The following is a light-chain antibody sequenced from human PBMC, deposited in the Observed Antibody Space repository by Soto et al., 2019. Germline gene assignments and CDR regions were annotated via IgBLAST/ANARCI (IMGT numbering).Light chain of an antibody. Sequence: QSALTQPASVSGSPGQSITISCTRSSTDFENYNLVSWYQHCPDKAPKLIIYEGTKRPSEISDRFSGSESDTTASLIISGXXXEDEADYYCSSYAGSSARVVFGGGTQLTVL. CDR3: SSYAGSSARVV. V-gene: IGLV2-23*01. CDR1: STDFENYNL. J-gene: IGLJ2*01. CDR2: EGT.